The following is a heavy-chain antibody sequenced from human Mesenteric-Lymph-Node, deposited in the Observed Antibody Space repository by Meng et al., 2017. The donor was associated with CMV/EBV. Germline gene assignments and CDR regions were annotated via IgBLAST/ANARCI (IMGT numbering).Heavy chain of an antibody. CDR2: IYRGDNT. CDR1: GFNVRDKY. CDR3: TGDSVSNPNLNY. J-gene: IGHJ4*02. V-gene: IGHV3-66*01. D-gene: IGHD3-10*01. Sequence: EFGGRLVPPGGSLQLSCAAFGFNVRDKYMNWVGQAPGKGLEWVCIIYRGDNTYYIDSVKDRFTVSRDNSKNTMYLQMNSLRVEDTAVYYCTGDSVSNPNLNYWGQGTLVTVSS.